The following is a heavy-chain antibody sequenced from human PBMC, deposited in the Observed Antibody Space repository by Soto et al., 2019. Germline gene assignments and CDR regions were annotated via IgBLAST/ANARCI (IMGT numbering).Heavy chain of an antibody. V-gene: IGHV3-30-3*01. CDR3: ARVVGALPTTYGMDV. CDR2: ISYDGSNK. CDR1: GFTFSSYA. Sequence: SLSLSCAASGFTFSSYAMHRVRQAPGKGLEWVAVISYDGSNKYYADSVKGRFTISRDNSKNTLYLQMNSLRAEDTAVYYCARVVGALPTTYGMDVWGQGTTVTVSS. D-gene: IGHD1-26*01. J-gene: IGHJ6*02.